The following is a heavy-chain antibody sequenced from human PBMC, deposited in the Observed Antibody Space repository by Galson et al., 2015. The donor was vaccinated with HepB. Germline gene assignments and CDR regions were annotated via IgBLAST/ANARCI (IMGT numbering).Heavy chain of an antibody. CDR2: FDPEDGET. J-gene: IGHJ4*02. CDR1: GYTLTELS. Sequence: SVKVSCKVSGYTLTELSMHWVRQAPGKGLEWMGGFDPEDGETIYAQKFQGRVTMTEDTSTDTAYMELSSLRSEDTAVYYCATGFQQLVMEPPRPSFDYWGQGTLVTVSS. CDR3: ATGFQQLVMEPPRPSFDY. D-gene: IGHD6-13*01. V-gene: IGHV1-24*01.